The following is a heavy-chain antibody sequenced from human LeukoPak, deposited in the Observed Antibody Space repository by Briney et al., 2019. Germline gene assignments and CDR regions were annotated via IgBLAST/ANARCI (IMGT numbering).Heavy chain of an antibody. CDR1: GGSFSGYY. CDR3: ARGSNCSSTNCYRPSQNWFDP. Sequence: SETLSLTCAVYGGSFSGYYWSWIRQPPGKGLEWIGVINHIGSTNYNTSLKSRVTISVDTSKNQFSLKLSSVTAADTAVYYCARGSNCSSTNCYRPSQNWFDPWGQGTLVTVSS. V-gene: IGHV4-34*01. D-gene: IGHD2-2*01. J-gene: IGHJ5*02. CDR2: INHIGST.